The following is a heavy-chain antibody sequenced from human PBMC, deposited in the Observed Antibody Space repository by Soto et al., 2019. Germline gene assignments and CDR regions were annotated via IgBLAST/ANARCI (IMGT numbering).Heavy chain of an antibody. V-gene: IGHV4-59*01. Sequence: SLTCTVSGGSISSYYWSWIRQPPGKGLEWIGYNNYSGSTNYNPSLKSRVTISVDTSKNQFSLKLSSVTAADTAVYYCAREGSYKNYYYYGMDVWGQGTTVTVSS. CDR3: AREGSYKNYYYYGMDV. CDR2: NNYSGST. CDR1: GGSISSYY. J-gene: IGHJ6*02. D-gene: IGHD2-15*01.